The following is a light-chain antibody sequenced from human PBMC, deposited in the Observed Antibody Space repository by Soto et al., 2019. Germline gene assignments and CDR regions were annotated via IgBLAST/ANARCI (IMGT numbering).Light chain of an antibody. CDR1: QGIRSW. CDR2: GAS. Sequence: DIQMTQSPASVSASVGDRVTITCRASQGIRSWLAWYQEKPGKAPKLLIYGASNLQSGVPSRFSGRGSGTDFTLTISCLQPEDFATCHCHQTNSFPYSFRPGTKVDIK. CDR3: HQTNSFPYS. J-gene: IGKJ3*01. V-gene: IGKV1-12*01.